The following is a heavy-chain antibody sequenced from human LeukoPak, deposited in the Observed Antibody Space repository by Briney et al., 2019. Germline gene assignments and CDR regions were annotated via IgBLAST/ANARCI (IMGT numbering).Heavy chain of an antibody. CDR1: GFTFSSYG. CDR3: AKDRNARGYDLNFDY. CDR2: ISYDGSNK. J-gene: IGHJ4*02. Sequence: GGSLRLSCAASGFTFSSYGMHWVRQAPGKGLEWVAVISYDGSNKYYADSVKGRFTISRDNSKNTLYLQMNSLRAEDTAVYYCAKDRNARGYDLNFDYWGQGTLVTVSS. V-gene: IGHV3-30*18. D-gene: IGHD5-12*01.